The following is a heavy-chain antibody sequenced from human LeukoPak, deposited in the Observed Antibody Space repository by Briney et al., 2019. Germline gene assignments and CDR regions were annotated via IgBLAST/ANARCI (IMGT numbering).Heavy chain of an antibody. J-gene: IGHJ5*02. V-gene: IGHV1-69*06. CDR1: GGTFSSYA. Sequence: SVKVSCKASGGTFSSYAISWVRQAPGQGLEWMGGIIPIFGTANYAQKFQGRVTITADKSTSTAYMELSSLRSENTAVYYCARRSSGSRGDSGFDPWGQGTLVTVSS. CDR2: IIPIFGTA. CDR3: ARRSSGSRGDSGFDP. D-gene: IGHD1-26*01.